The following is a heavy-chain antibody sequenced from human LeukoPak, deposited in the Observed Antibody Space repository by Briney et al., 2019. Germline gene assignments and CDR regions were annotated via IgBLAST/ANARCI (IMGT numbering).Heavy chain of an antibody. D-gene: IGHD7-27*01. CDR3: ARVPNNWGSPFDY. CDR2: INPKNGNT. Sequence: GASVKVSCKASGYSFISYDINWVRQATGQGLEWVGWINPKNGNTGYAQKFQGRVTITRDTSISTAYMELSSLRSEDTAVYYCARVPNNWGSPFDYWGQGTLVTVSS. J-gene: IGHJ4*02. CDR1: GYSFISYD. V-gene: IGHV1-8*03.